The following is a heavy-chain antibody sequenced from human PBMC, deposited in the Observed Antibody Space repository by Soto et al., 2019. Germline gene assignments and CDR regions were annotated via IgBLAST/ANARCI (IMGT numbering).Heavy chain of an antibody. CDR1: GYSFTSYW. D-gene: IGHD3-22*01. Sequence: PGESLKISCKGSGYSFTSYWIGWVRQMPGKGLEWMVIIYPGDSDTRYSPSFQGQVTISADKSISTDYLQWSSLKASDTAMYYCARRFEYYYDSSGSKRVSAYGMDVWGQGTTVTVSS. J-gene: IGHJ6*02. CDR2: IYPGDSDT. V-gene: IGHV5-51*01. CDR3: ARRFEYYYDSSGSKRVSAYGMDV.